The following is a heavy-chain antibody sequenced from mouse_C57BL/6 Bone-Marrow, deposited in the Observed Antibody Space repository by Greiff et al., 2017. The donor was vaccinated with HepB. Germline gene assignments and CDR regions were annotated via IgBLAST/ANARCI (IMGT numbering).Heavy chain of an antibody. CDR3: ENRITPVLRFPR. Sequence: EADGSFVLPKGPLKLSCGASGFTFDPYAMSGVRRLPGQGLEWVARIRSKSNNYATYYADSVKDRFTISRDDSESMLYLQMNNLKTEDTDMYYCENRITPVLRFPRWAEVPLVIVSP. D-gene: IGHD1-1*01. CDR1: GFTFDPYA. CDR2: IRSKSNNYAT. J-gene: IGHJ3*01. V-gene: IGHV10-1*01.